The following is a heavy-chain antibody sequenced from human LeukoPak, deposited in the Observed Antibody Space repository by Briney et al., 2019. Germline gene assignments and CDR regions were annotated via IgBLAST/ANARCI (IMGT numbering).Heavy chain of an antibody. D-gene: IGHD4-23*01. Sequence: PGGSLRLSCAASGFTFSSYAMSWVRQAPGKGLEWVSAISGGSTYYADSVKGRFTISRDNSKNTLYLQMNSLRVEDTAVYFCAKDRPTVVTFEVWGKGTTVTVSS. V-gene: IGHV3-23*01. J-gene: IGHJ6*04. CDR3: AKDRPTVVTFEV. CDR1: GFTFSSYA. CDR2: ISGGST.